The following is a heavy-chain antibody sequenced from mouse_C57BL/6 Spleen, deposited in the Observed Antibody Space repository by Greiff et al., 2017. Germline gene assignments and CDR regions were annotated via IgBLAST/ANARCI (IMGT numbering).Heavy chain of an antibody. V-gene: IGHV1-64*01. CDR2: IHPNSGST. D-gene: IGHD1-1*01. J-gene: IGHJ2*01. CDR3: ARSNYGSSLFDY. Sequence: QVQLQQSGAELVKPGASVKLSCKASGYTFTSYWMHWVKQRPGQGLEWIGMIHPNSGSTNYNEKFKSKATLTVDKSSSTAYMQLSSLTSEDSAVXYCARSNYGSSLFDYWGQGTTLTVSS. CDR1: GYTFTSYW.